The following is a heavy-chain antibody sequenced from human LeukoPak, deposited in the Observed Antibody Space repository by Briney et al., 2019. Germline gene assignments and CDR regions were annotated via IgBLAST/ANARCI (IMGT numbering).Heavy chain of an antibody. J-gene: IGHJ4*02. V-gene: IGHV1-3*03. CDR3: ARGVRNPHSPHLDY. Sequence: ASVKVSCKASGYTFTSYAMHWVRQAPGHRLEWMGWINAGNGNTKYSQEFQGRVTITRDTSASTAYMELSSLRSEDMAVYYCARGVRNPHSPHLDYWGQGTLVTVSS. CDR1: GYTFTSYA. CDR2: INAGNGNT. D-gene: IGHD2-15*01.